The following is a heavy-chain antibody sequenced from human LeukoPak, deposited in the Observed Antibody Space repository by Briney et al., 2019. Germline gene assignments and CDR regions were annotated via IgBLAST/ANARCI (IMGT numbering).Heavy chain of an antibody. V-gene: IGHV4-39*01. CDR1: GGSISSSSYY. D-gene: IGHD6-6*01. CDR3: ARGLWYSSSSSFLYVIGPFDY. CDR2: IYYSGST. J-gene: IGHJ4*02. Sequence: PSETLSLTCTVSGGSISSSSYYWGWIRQPPGKGLEWIGSIYYSGSTYYNPSLKSRVTISVDTSKNQFSLKLSSVTAADTAVYYCARGLWYSSSSSFLYVIGPFDYWGQGTLVTVSS.